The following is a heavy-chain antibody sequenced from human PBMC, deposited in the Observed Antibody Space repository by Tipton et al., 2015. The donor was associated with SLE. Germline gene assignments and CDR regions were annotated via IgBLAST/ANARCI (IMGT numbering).Heavy chain of an antibody. Sequence: SLRLSCAASGFTFSSHWMSWVRQAPGKGLQWVGSIKDDGSETYYVGSLKGRFTISRDNAKNSLYLQMNSLSAEDTAIYYCARETEDTGWIHSRDYIYYYYYVDVWGQGTTVTVSS. J-gene: IGHJ6*03. CDR3: ARETEDTGWIHSRDYIYYYYYVDV. CDR2: IKDDGSET. V-gene: IGHV3-7*03. D-gene: IGHD6-19*01. CDR1: GFTFSSHW.